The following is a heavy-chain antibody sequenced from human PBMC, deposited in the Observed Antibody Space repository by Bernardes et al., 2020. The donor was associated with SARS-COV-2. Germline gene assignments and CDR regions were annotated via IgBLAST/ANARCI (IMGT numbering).Heavy chain of an antibody. CDR2: ISWDGGST. CDR1: GFTFDDYA. J-gene: IGHJ4*02. Sequence: GSLRLSCAASGFTFDDYAMHWVRQAPGKGLEWVSLISWDGGSTYYADSVKGRFTISRDNSKNSLYLQMNSLRTEDTALYYCAKELIGRDYFDYWGQGTLVTVSS. CDR3: AKELIGRDYFDY. V-gene: IGHV3-43*01. D-gene: IGHD1-26*01.